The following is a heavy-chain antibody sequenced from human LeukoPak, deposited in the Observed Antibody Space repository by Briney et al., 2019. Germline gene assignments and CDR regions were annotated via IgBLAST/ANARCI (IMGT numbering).Heavy chain of an antibody. CDR3: ARAMRSGYDY. V-gene: IGHV3-48*02. CDR1: GFTFSSYG. J-gene: IGHJ4*02. Sequence: GGSLRLSCAASGFTFSSYGMNWVRQAPGKRLEWVSYISSRSDSEYYADSVKGRFTISRDNAENSLYLQMNSLRDEDTAVYYCARAMRSGYDYWGQGTLVTVSS. D-gene: IGHD5-12*01. CDR2: ISSRSDSE.